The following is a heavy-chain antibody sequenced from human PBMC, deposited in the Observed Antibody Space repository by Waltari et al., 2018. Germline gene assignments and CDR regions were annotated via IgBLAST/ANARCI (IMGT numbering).Heavy chain of an antibody. V-gene: IGHV3-23*01. D-gene: IGHD3-22*01. CDR1: GFTFSSYA. Sequence: EVQLLESGGGLVQPGGSLRLSCAASGFTFSSYAMSWVRQAPGRGLEWVSAISGSGGSTYYADSVKGRFTISRDNSKNTLYLQMNSLRAEDTAVYYCAKVLSDDSSGYTYYFDYWGQGTLVTVSS. CDR3: AKVLSDDSSGYTYYFDY. J-gene: IGHJ4*02. CDR2: ISGSGGST.